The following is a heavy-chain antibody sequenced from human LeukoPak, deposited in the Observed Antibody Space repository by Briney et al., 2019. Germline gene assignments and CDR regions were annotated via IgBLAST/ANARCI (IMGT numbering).Heavy chain of an antibody. CDR2: ISAYNGNT. V-gene: IGHV1-18*01. Sequence: ASVKVSCKASGYTFTSYGISWVRQAPGQGLEWMGWISAYNGNTNYAQKFQGRVTMTRDTSISTAYMELSRLRSDDTAVYYCARGAPSYYYYGSGKPQTWYFDLWGRGTLVTVSS. J-gene: IGHJ2*01. CDR3: ARGAPSYYYYGSGKPQTWYFDL. D-gene: IGHD3-10*01. CDR1: GYTFTSYG.